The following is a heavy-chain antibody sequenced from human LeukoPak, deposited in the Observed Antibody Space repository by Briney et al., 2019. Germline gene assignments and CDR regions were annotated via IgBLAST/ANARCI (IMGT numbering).Heavy chain of an antibody. D-gene: IGHD5-18*01. CDR2: ISYGGSNK. CDR1: GFTFSSYA. Sequence: LPGGSLRLSCAASGFTFSSYAMHWVRQAPGKGLEWVAVISYGGSNKYYADSVKGRSTISRDNSKNTLYLQVNSLRPEDTAVYYCGRDTVGYGGAFDIWGQGTMVTVSS. J-gene: IGHJ3*02. V-gene: IGHV3-30-3*01. CDR3: GRDTVGYGGAFDI.